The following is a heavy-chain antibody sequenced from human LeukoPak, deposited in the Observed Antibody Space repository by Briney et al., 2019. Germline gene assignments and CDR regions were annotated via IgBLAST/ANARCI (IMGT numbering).Heavy chain of an antibody. V-gene: IGHV4-59*01. CDR2: IYYSGST. CDR1: GGSISSYY. D-gene: IGHD6-13*01. CDR3: ARAGEQQLVGWFDP. Sequence: SETLSLTCTVSGGSISSYYWSWTRQPPGKGLEWIGYIYYSGSTNYNPSLKSRVTISVDTSKNQFSLKLSSVTAADTAVYYCARAGEQQLVGWFDPWGQGTLVTVSS. J-gene: IGHJ5*02.